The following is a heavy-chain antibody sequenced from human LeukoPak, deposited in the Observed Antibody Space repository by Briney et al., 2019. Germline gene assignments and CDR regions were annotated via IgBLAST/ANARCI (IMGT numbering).Heavy chain of an antibody. CDR1: GYSFADYW. CDR3: ARLFGFRATVCDAFYM. CDR2: IYPGDSDT. J-gene: IGHJ3*02. D-gene: IGHD3-3*01. Sequence: GESLKISCKGSGYSFADYWIGGVRQMPGKGLEWMGIIYPGDSDTRYDLSFQGQVTISADKSSSTAYLHWSSLKASGSAVFYCARLFGFRATVCDAFYMWGQGTKVTVSP. V-gene: IGHV5-51*01.